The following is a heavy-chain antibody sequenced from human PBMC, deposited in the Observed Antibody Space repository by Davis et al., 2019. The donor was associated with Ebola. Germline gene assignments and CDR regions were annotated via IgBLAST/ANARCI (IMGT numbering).Heavy chain of an antibody. CDR2: ISAYNGNT. Sequence: AASVKVSCKASGYTFTSYGISWVRQAPGQGLEWMGWISAYNGNTNYTQKLQGRVIMTTDTSTSTAYMELGSLRSDDTAVYYCARDSEDTAMVFNWFDPWGQGTLVTVSS. V-gene: IGHV1-18*01. CDR3: ARDSEDTAMVFNWFDP. D-gene: IGHD5-18*01. CDR1: GYTFTSYG. J-gene: IGHJ5*02.